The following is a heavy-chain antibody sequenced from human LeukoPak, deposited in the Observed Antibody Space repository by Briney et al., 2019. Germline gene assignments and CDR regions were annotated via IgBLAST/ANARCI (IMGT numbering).Heavy chain of an antibody. CDR3: ARLAHNAWYAIDY. CDR1: EFTFSNYW. Sequence: GGSLRLSCVASEFTFSNYWMSWVRQAPGKGLEWVANIIPDGSEKYYVDSVKGRFTISRDIPKNSLYLQISSLRAEDSAVYYCARLAHNAWYAIDYWGQGTLVTVSS. V-gene: IGHV3-7*01. CDR2: IIPDGSEK. J-gene: IGHJ4*02. D-gene: IGHD6-13*01.